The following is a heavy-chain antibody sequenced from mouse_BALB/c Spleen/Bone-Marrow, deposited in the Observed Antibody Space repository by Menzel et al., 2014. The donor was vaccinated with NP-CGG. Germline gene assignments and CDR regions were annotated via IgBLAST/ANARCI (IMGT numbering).Heavy chain of an antibody. V-gene: IGHV3-1*02. J-gene: IGHJ4*01. CDR1: GYSITSYYS. CDR2: IHYSGTT. Sequence: EVNLVESGPDLVKPSQSLSLTCTVTGYSITSYYSWHWIRQFPGNKLEWMGYIHYSGTTVYNPSLKSRISITRDTSNNQFFLQLNSVTTEDTATYYCARFAGTPYTMDYWGQGTSVTVSS. D-gene: IGHD4-1*01. CDR3: ARFAGTPYTMDY.